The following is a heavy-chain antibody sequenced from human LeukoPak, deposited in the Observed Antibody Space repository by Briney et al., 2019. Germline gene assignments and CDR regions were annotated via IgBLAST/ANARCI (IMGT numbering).Heavy chain of an antibody. V-gene: IGHV3-30*18. CDR3: AKDSGGYGYFDY. CDR1: GFTFSSYG. CDR2: ISYDGSNK. J-gene: IGHJ4*02. Sequence: GGSLRLSCAASGFTFSSYGMHWVRQAPGKGLEWVAVISYDGSNKYYADSVKGRFTISRDNSKNTLYLQTNSLRAEDTAVYYCAKDSGGYGYFDYWGQGTLVTVSS. D-gene: IGHD5-12*01.